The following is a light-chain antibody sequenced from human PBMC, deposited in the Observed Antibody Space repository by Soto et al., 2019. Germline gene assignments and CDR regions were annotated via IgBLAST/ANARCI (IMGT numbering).Light chain of an antibody. CDR1: NSNIGSNT. CDR3: TSPTPGSLYV. Sequence: QPVLTQPPSASGTPGQRVTISCSGSNSNIGSNTVNWYQQLPGTAPKLLIYYDNLRPSGVPDRISGSKSGTSASLAISGLQSDDEADYFCTSPTPGSLYVFGSGTKLTVL. CDR2: YDN. V-gene: IGLV1-44*01. J-gene: IGLJ1*01.